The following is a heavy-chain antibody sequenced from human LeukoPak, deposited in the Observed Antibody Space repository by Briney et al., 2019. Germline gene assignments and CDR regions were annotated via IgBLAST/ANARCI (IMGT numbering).Heavy chain of an antibody. CDR2: IVVGSGNT. J-gene: IGHJ4*02. V-gene: IGHV1-58*01. CDR1: GFTFTSSA. Sequence: SVKVSCKASGFTFTSSAVRWVRQARGQRLEWIGWIVVGSGNTNYAQKFQERVTITRDMSTSTAYMELSSLRSEDTAVYYCAVAGWADSSGYHLPDYWGQGTLVTVSS. D-gene: IGHD3-22*01. CDR3: AVAGWADSSGYHLPDY.